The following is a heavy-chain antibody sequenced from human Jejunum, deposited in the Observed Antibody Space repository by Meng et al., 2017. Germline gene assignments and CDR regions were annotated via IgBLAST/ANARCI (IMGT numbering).Heavy chain of an antibody. Sequence: QVQLQQWGAGQLKPSETLSLTCAVHGASIGGYFWSWIRQTPGKEPEWIGEVNRKGTTNYNPSLEGRVSISVDTSKNQFSLTLNSVTAADTAVYYCARPLGYNGVNLGFFQHWGQGTLVTVSS. D-gene: IGHD5-12*01. J-gene: IGHJ1*01. V-gene: IGHV4-34*01. CDR1: GASIGGYF. CDR2: VNRKGTT. CDR3: ARPLGYNGVNLGFFQH.